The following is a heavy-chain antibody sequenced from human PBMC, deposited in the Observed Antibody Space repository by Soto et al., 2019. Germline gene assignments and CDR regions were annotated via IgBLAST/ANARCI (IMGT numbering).Heavy chain of an antibody. CDR2: IYVSGST. D-gene: IGHD2-2*01. J-gene: IGHJ4*02. Sequence: SETLSLTCTVSGGSISSSYWSWIRQPAGKGLEWIGRIYVSGSTNYKPSLKSRVTMSVDTSKNQFSLKLRSVTAVDTAVYYCAIFCSSTSCYDVFSYCGQGTMVTVYS. CDR1: GGSISSSY. CDR3: AIFCSSTSCYDVFSY. V-gene: IGHV4-4*07.